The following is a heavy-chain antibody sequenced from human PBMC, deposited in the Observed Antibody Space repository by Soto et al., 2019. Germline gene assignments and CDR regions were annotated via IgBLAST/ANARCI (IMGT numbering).Heavy chain of an antibody. V-gene: IGHV1-69*02. D-gene: IGHD1-20*01. CDR1: GGTFSSYT. CDR2: IIPILGIA. Sequence: QVQLVQSGAEVKKPGSSVKVSCKASGGTFSSYTISWVRQAPGQGLEWMGRIIPILGIANYAQKFQGRVKIKAEKSTSTAYMELSSLRSEDTAVYYCASHESITGTTIFDYWGQGTLVTVSS. CDR3: ASHESITGTTIFDY. J-gene: IGHJ4*02.